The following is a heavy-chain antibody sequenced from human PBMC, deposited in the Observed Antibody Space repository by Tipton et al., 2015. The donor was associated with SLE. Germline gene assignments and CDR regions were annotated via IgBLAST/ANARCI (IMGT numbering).Heavy chain of an antibody. CDR2: IRGSGRGT. CDR3: GKGLNFDFWSGFGLDV. V-gene: IGHV3-23*01. J-gene: IGHJ6*02. Sequence: SLRLSCAASGFTFSSYAMSWVRQVPGKGLEWESAIRGSGRGTYYADSVKGRFTISRDDSKNTLYLQMSSLRAEDTAIYHCGKGLNFDFWSGFGLDVWVQGTTVTVS. CDR1: GFTFSSYA. D-gene: IGHD3-3*01.